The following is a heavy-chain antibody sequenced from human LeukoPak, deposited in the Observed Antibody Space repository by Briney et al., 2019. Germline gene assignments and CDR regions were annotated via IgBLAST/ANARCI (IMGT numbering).Heavy chain of an antibody. J-gene: IGHJ4*02. D-gene: IGHD1-26*01. CDR3: ATTEGELMRIDY. CDR2: IKQDGSEK. Sequence: HPGGSLRLSCAASGFTFSSYWMSWVRQAPGKGLEWVANIKQDGSEKYYVDSVKGRFTISRDNSKNTLYLQMNSLRAEDTAVYYCATTEGELMRIDYWGQGTLVTVSS. CDR1: GFTFSSYW. V-gene: IGHV3-7*01.